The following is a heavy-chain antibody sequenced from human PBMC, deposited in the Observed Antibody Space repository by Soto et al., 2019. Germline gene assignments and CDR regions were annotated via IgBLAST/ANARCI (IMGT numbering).Heavy chain of an antibody. J-gene: IGHJ5*02. CDR1: GFTFSSYS. V-gene: IGHV3-21*05. D-gene: IGHD3-3*01. Sequence: GGSLRLSCAASGFTFSSYSMNWVRQAPGKGLEWVSYISISSSYTNYADSVKGRFTISRDNAKNSLYLQMNSLRAEDTAVYYCARVEYYDFWSGFWFDPWGQGTLVTVSS. CDR2: ISISSSYT. CDR3: ARVEYYDFWSGFWFDP.